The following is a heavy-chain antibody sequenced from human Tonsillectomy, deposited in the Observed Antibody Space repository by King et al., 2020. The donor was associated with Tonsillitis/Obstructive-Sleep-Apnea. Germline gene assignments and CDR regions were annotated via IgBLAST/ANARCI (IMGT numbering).Heavy chain of an antibody. CDR2: ISSSGGRT. Sequence: VQLVESGGGLVQPGGSLRLSCAASGFTFSNYAMSWVRQAPGKGLEWVSDISSSGGRTYYADSVKGRFTISRDNSKSTLYLQMNSLRAEDTAVYYCARQPLRLVAHQLLYTGLDYWGQGTLVTVSS. CDR1: GFTFSNYA. CDR3: ARQPLRLVAHQLLYTGLDY. V-gene: IGHV3-23*04. D-gene: IGHD2-2*02. J-gene: IGHJ4*02.